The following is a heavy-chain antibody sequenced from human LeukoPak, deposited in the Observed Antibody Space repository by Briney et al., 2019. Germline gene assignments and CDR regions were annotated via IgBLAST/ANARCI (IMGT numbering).Heavy chain of an antibody. Sequence: PGGSLRLSCEASGFTFSAYAMTWVRQAPGKGLEWVSSIGSDNKPHYSEYVKGRFAISRNNSKSMLFLQLNSLGAGDKALYYCASDRGLVPWSFDIWGQGTMVTVSS. CDR3: ASDRGLVPWSFDI. D-gene: IGHD2-2*01. V-gene: IGHV3-23*05. CDR1: GFTFSAYA. J-gene: IGHJ3*02. CDR2: IGSDNKP.